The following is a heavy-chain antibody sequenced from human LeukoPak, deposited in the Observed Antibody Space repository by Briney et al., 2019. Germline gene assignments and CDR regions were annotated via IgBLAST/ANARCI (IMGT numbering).Heavy chain of an antibody. J-gene: IGHJ4*02. CDR1: GFTFSSYA. CDR2: ISYDGSNK. Sequence: GRSLRLSCAASGFTFSSYAMHWVRQAPGKGLEWVAVISYDGSNKYYADSVKGRFTISRDNAKNSLYLQMNSLRAEDTAVYYCARVPYYYDSSGSLLFDYWGQGTLVTVSS. V-gene: IGHV3-30-3*01. D-gene: IGHD3-22*01. CDR3: ARVPYYYDSSGSLLFDY.